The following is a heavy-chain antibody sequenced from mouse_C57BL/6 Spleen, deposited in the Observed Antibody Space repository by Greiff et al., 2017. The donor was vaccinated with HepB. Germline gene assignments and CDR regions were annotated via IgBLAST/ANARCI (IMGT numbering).Heavy chain of an antibody. D-gene: IGHD1-1*01. Sequence: EVKLQESVAELVRPGASVKLSCTASGFNIKNTYMHWVKQRPEQGLEWIGRIDPANGNTKYAPKFQGKATITADTSSNTAYLQLSSLTSEDTAIYYCARHYYGSSYVNWFAYWGQGTLVTVSA. CDR1: GFNIKNTY. J-gene: IGHJ3*01. CDR2: IDPANGNT. CDR3: ARHYYGSSYVNWFAY. V-gene: IGHV14-3*01.